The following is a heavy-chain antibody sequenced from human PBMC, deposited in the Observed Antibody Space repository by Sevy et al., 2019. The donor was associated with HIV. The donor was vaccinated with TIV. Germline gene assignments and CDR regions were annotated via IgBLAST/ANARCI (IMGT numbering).Heavy chain of an antibody. V-gene: IGHV1-46*01. CDR2: INPGGGST. CDR1: GYTFTNHY. J-gene: IGHJ4*02. Sequence: ASVKVSCKASGYTFTNHYIHWVRQAPGQGLEWMGIINPGGGSTVYAQTFQGRVSMTADTSTSTLYMELNSLRSDETAVYYCASGFRSRRGLAEAGPVSDYWGQGTLVTVSS. CDR3: ASGFRSRRGLAEAGPVSDY. D-gene: IGHD6-13*01.